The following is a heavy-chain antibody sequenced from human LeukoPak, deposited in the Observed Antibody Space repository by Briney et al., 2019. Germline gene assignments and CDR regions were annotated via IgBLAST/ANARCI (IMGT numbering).Heavy chain of an antibody. J-gene: IGHJ4*02. CDR2: IRYDGSNK. D-gene: IGHD6-13*01. CDR3: AKEGGDSSSWYRRSPFDY. CDR1: GFTFSSYG. Sequence: GGSLRLSCAASGFTFSSYGMHWVRQAPGKGLEWVAFIRYDGSNKYYADSVKGRFTISRDSSKNTLYLQMNSLRAEDTAVYYCAKEGGDSSSWYRRSPFDYWGQGTLVTVSS. V-gene: IGHV3-30*02.